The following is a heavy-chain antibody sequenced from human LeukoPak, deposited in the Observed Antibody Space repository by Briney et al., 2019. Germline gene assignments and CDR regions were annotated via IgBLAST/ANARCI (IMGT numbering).Heavy chain of an antibody. D-gene: IGHD1-1*01. J-gene: IGHJ4*02. CDR1: GFTFSNYE. CDR3: ARVEQQLFDY. CDR2: ISSVGTTI. Sequence: GGSLRLSCATSGFTFSNYEMNWVRQAPGKGLEWVSYISSVGTTIYYADSVKGRFTISRDNAKNSLYLQMNSLRAEDTAVYYCARVEQQLFDYWGQGTLVTASS. V-gene: IGHV3-48*03.